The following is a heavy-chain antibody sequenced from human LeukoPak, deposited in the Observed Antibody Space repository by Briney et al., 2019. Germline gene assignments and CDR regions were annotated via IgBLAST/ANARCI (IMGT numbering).Heavy chain of an antibody. CDR1: GFTFSRYG. V-gene: IGHV3-30*02. CDR2: TRFDGKNK. CDR3: AKSSAGITWFDP. J-gene: IGHJ5*02. D-gene: IGHD1-1*01. Sequence: GGSLRLSCAASGFTFSRYGMHWVRQAPGKGLEWVSFTRFDGKNKYYADSVKGRFTISKDSSKNTLDLQMDSLRSDDTAVYYCAKSSAGITWFDPWGQGTLVTVSS.